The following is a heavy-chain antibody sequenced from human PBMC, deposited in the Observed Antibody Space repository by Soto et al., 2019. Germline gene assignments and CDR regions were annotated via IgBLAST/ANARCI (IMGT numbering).Heavy chain of an antibody. V-gene: IGHV3-64D*06. D-gene: IGHD3-22*01. J-gene: IGHJ4*02. Sequence: GGSLRLSCSASGFTFSSYAMHWVRQAPGKGLEYVSSISTNGGSTHYADTVKGRFTISRENSKNTQYLQMSSLRADDTAVYYCVKGEYYYDSSGYYPFDYWGQGTLVTVSS. CDR3: VKGEYYYDSSGYYPFDY. CDR2: ISTNGGST. CDR1: GFTFSSYA.